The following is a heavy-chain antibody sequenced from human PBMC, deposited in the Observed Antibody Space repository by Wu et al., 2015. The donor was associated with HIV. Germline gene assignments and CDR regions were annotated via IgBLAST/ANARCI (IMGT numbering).Heavy chain of an antibody. D-gene: IGHD3-16*01. CDR1: GLNLITSV. J-gene: IGHJ6*02. Sequence: QMILVQSGPQVAKPETSVRVSCKASGLNLITSVIQWVRQIPGQRPEWVGWIVVGNGKTNYAQDFQERTEEISRDMVSTGGDNLNMELKSLKIRKTPAVYFCAARSPGFQEVILIIFLGHGNVWGQGTVGHRLL. CDR2: IVVGNGKT. V-gene: IGHV1-58*02. CDR3: AARSPGFQEVILIIFLGHGNV.